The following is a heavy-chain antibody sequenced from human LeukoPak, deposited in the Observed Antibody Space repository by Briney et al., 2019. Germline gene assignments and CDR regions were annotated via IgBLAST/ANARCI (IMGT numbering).Heavy chain of an antibody. Sequence: GGSLTLSCAASGFTFSNYAMNWVRQAPGKGLEGVSAISGSGDSTHFADSVKGRFTISRDNSKNTLYLRMNSLRADDTAVYYCAKDHLDWGSSFDCWGQGTLVTVSS. J-gene: IGHJ4*02. CDR3: AKDHLDWGSSFDC. CDR2: ISGSGDST. CDR1: GFTFSNYA. D-gene: IGHD3-9*01. V-gene: IGHV3-23*01.